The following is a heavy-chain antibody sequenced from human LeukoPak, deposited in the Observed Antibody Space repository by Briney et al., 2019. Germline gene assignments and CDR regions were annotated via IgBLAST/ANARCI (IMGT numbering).Heavy chain of an antibody. J-gene: IGHJ4*02. D-gene: IGHD4-17*01. CDR3: ARESRGDYEGEY. CDR2: INPSAGST. Sequence: ASVKVSCKASGYTFSNYYIHWVRQAPGQGLEWMEVINPSAGSTSYAQKFQGRVTMTRDTSTSTVYMELSRLRSDDTAVYYCARESRGDYEGEYWGQGTLVTVSS. CDR1: GYTFSNYY. V-gene: IGHV1-46*01.